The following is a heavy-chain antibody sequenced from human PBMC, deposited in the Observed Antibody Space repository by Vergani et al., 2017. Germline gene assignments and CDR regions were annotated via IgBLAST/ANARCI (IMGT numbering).Heavy chain of an antibody. V-gene: IGHV1-46*03. J-gene: IGHJ4*02. Sequence: QVQVVQSGAEVKKSGASVKASCKPSGYTFSNYYMHWVRQAPGQGLEWMGIINPSGGHTNYAQKFQGRVTMTRDTSTSTVYMELSSLRSEDTAIYYCARGDYGILTGYRYWGQGTLVTVSA. CDR3: ARGDYGILTGYRY. D-gene: IGHD3-9*01. CDR1: GYTFSNYY. CDR2: INPSGGHT.